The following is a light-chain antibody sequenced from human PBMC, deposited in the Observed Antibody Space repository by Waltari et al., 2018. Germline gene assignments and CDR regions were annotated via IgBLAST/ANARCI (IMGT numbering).Light chain of an antibody. J-gene: IGLJ2*01. Sequence: QSALSQPASVSGSPGQSISISCTGTSSDVGGHNYVSWYQQHPGKAPKLLIYEVTNRPSVVSNRLSGSKSGNAASLTISGLQAEDEGDYYCSSFSTSSTLLLFGGGTKLTVL. CDR2: EVT. CDR1: SSDVGGHNY. CDR3: SSFSTSSTLLL. V-gene: IGLV2-14*01.